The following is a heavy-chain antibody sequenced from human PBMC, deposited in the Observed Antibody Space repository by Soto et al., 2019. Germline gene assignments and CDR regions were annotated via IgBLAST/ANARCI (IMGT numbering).Heavy chain of an antibody. Sequence: SVKVSCKASGGTLSSSGISWVRQAPGQGLEWMGGIIPVFGRPNYAQRFRGRLTITADESTNTSYMELIDLTSEDTAVYYCAREASGYDFWGQGTQVTSPQ. V-gene: IGHV1-69*13. CDR2: IIPVFGRP. CDR1: GGTLSSSG. D-gene: IGHD5-12*01. J-gene: IGHJ1*01. CDR3: AREASGYDF.